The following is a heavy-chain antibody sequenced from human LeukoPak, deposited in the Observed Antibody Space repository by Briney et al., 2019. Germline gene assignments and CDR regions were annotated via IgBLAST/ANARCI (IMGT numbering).Heavy chain of an antibody. CDR3: ARGREWEPKVFDY. Sequence: SETLSLTCTVSGGSISGYYWSWIRQPPGKGLEWIGYIYYSGSTNYNPSLKSRVTIPVDTSKNQFSLKLSPVTAADTAVYYCARGREWEPKVFDYWGQGTLVTVSS. CDR1: GGSISGYY. J-gene: IGHJ4*02. V-gene: IGHV4-59*01. D-gene: IGHD1-26*01. CDR2: IYYSGST.